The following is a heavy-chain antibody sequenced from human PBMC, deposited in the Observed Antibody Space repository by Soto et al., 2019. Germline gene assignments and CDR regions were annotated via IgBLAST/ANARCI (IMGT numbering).Heavy chain of an antibody. J-gene: IGHJ3*02. Sequence: SVKVSCRPSGATFSTYTTSWVRQPPGQGLEWMGRIIPILGIANYAQKFQGRVTITADKSTSTAYMELSSLRSEDTAVYYCAIDILTGYYPDDAFDIWGQGTMVTVSS. CDR2: IIPILGIA. D-gene: IGHD3-9*01. CDR3: AIDILTGYYPDDAFDI. V-gene: IGHV1-69*02. CDR1: GATFSTYT.